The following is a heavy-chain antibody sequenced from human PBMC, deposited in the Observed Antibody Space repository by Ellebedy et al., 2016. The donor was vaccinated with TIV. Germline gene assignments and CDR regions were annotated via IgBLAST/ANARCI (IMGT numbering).Heavy chain of an antibody. J-gene: IGHJ4*02. Sequence: GESLRISCKASGFTFRSFGMHWVRLSVGKGLEWVADSSYDGAYAHYADSVKGRFTVSRDNSKTTLFVEMTSLRVEDTGVYYCARYGVGSGLDYWGQGTLVTVSS. CDR1: GFTFRSFG. D-gene: IGHD6-19*01. V-gene: IGHV3-30*03. CDR3: ARYGVGSGLDY. CDR2: SSYDGAYA.